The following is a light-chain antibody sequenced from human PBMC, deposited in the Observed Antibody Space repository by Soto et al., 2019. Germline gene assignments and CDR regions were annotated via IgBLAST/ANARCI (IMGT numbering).Light chain of an antibody. CDR3: SSYASGSTLCV. V-gene: IGLV2-14*03. CDR2: DVS. Sequence: QSVLTQPASVSGSPGQSITISCTGSSSDVGGYNYVSWYQQHPGKAPKLMIYDVSNRPSGVSNRFSGSKSGNTASLTISGLQAQDETDYYCSSYASGSTLCVFGTGTKVTV. CDR1: SSDVGGYNY. J-gene: IGLJ1*01.